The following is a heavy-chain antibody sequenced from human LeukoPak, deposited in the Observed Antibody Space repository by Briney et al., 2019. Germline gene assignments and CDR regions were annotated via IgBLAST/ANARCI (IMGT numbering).Heavy chain of an antibody. V-gene: IGHV3-48*01. J-gene: IGHJ4*02. Sequence: PGGSLRLSCAASGFTFSSYSMNWVRQAPGKGLEWVSYTSSSSSTIYYADSVKGRFTISRDNAKNSLYLQMNSLRAEDTAVYYCARRPNYYGSGSYHHFDYWGQGNLVTVSS. D-gene: IGHD3-10*01. CDR2: TSSSSSTI. CDR1: GFTFSSYS. CDR3: ARRPNYYGSGSYHHFDY.